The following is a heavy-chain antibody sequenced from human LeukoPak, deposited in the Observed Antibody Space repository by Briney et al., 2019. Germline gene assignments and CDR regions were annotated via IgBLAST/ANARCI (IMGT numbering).Heavy chain of an antibody. CDR1: GSTFSSYA. CDR2: ISYGGSNK. V-gene: IGHV3-30-3*01. Sequence: PGGSLRLSCAASGSTFSSYAMHWVRQAPGKGLEWVAVISYGGSNKYYADSVKGRFTISRDNSKNTLYLQMNSLRAEDTAVYYCARRVGATPPDYWGQGTLVTVSS. D-gene: IGHD1-26*01. CDR3: ARRVGATPPDY. J-gene: IGHJ4*02.